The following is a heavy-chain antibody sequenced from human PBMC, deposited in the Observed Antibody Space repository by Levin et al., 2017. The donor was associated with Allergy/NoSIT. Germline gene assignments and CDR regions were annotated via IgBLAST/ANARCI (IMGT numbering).Heavy chain of an antibody. D-gene: IGHD3-9*01. CDR2: ISSSSDTI. V-gene: IGHV3-48*01. J-gene: IGHJ4*02. CDR1: GFTFNTYN. Sequence: SCAASGFTFNTYNMNWVRQAPGKGLEWVSYISSSSDTIYYADSVKGRFTISRDNAKNSLYLQMNSLRAHDTAVYYCAVLRYFDWFDYWGQGALVAVSS. CDR3: AVLRYFDWFDY.